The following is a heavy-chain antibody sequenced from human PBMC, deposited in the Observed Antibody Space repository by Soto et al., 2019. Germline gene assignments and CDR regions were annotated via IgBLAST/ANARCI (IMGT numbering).Heavy chain of an antibody. Sequence: PGGSLRLSCAASGLTFSSYGMHWVRQAPGKGLEWVAVIWHDGSKKYYADSVKGRFTISRDNSENTQYLQMNSLRVDDTAVYFCARDLDIAMGYYYYYGMDVWGQGTTVTVSS. J-gene: IGHJ6*02. V-gene: IGHV3-33*01. CDR3: ARDLDIAMGYYYYYGMDV. CDR1: GLTFSSYG. CDR2: IWHDGSKK. D-gene: IGHD5-18*01.